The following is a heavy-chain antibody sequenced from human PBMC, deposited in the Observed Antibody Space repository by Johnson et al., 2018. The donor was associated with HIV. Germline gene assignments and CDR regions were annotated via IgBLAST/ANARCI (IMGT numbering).Heavy chain of an antibody. Sequence: QVQLVESGGGVVQPGRSLRLSCAASGFTFSSYAIHWVRQAPGKGLEWVTFISCDGSNTYYADSVKGRFTISRDNSKDTLYLQMNSLRAEDTAVYYCAKDTEGSGYAFDIWGQGTMVTVSS. V-gene: IGHV3-30-3*01. J-gene: IGHJ3*02. D-gene: IGHD3-22*01. CDR3: AKDTEGSGYAFDI. CDR1: GFTFSSYA. CDR2: ISCDGSNT.